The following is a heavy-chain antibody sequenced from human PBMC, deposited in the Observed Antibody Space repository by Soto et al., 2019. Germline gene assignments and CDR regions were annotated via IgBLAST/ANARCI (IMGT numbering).Heavy chain of an antibody. J-gene: IGHJ5*02. D-gene: IGHD6-19*01. CDR3: AGGYSSGWYGYWFDP. Sequence: QLQLQESGPGLVKPSETLSLTCTVSGGSISSSSYYWGWIRQPPGKGLEWIGSIYYSGSTYYNPSLKSRVTISVDTSKNQFSLKLSSVTAADTAVYYCAGGYSSGWYGYWFDPWGQGTLVTVSS. V-gene: IGHV4-39*01. CDR1: GGSISSSSYY. CDR2: IYYSGST.